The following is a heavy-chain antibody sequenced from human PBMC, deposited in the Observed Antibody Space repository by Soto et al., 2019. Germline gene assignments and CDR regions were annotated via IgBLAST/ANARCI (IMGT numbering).Heavy chain of an antibody. CDR2: ISGSGVNT. D-gene: IGHD2-15*01. J-gene: IGHJ6*02. V-gene: IGHV3-23*01. CDR1: GFTFSLYA. Sequence: EVQLLESGGGLVQPGGSLRLSCAASGFTFSLYAMTWVRQAPGKGLEWVSVISGSGVNTYYADSVKGRFTVSRDNSKNTLSLQMSSLGVEDTAVYYCAKSVGGTNYYHAMDVWGRGTTVTVSS. CDR3: AKSVGGTNYYHAMDV.